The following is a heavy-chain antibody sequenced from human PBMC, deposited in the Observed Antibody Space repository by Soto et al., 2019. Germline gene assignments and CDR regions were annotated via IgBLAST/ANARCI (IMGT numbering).Heavy chain of an antibody. CDR2: IYYSGST. J-gene: IGHJ5*02. CDR3: ARGVGIAANWFVP. CDR1: GGSISSGDYY. V-gene: IGHV4-30-4*01. Sequence: SETLSLTCTVSGGSISSGDYYWSWIRQPPGKGLEWIGYIYYSGSTYYNPSLKSRVTISVDTSKNQFSLKLSSVTAADTAVYYCARGVGIAANWFVPWGQGTLVTVSS. D-gene: IGHD6-13*01.